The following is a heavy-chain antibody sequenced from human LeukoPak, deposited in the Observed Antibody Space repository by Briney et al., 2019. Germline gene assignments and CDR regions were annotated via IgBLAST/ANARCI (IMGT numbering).Heavy chain of an antibody. Sequence: ASVTVSCKASGYTFTSYYMHWVRQAPGQGLEWMGIMNPSGGSTTHAQKFQGRVTMTRDTSTGTVYMELSSLRSEDTAVYYCTSSSSEETTAYWGQGTLVTVFS. CDR3: TSSSSEETTAY. CDR1: GYTFTSYY. V-gene: IGHV1-46*01. J-gene: IGHJ4*02. CDR2: MNPSGGST. D-gene: IGHD6-6*01.